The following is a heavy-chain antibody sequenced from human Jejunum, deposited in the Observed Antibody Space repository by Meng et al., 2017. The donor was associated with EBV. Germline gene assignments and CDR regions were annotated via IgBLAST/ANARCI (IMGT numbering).Heavy chain of an antibody. Sequence: QLQLQDAGPGLVQPSGTLSLSCAVWGYSSSRSNWWSWVRQPPGKGLEWIGEIYHSGSTNYNPSLKSRVTISVDKSKNQFSLKLSSVTAADTAVYYCARYGSGYFPALWYWGQGTLVTVSS. J-gene: IGHJ4*02. CDR2: IYHSGST. CDR1: GYSSSRSNW. D-gene: IGHD3-3*01. V-gene: IGHV4-4*02. CDR3: ARYGSGYFPALWY.